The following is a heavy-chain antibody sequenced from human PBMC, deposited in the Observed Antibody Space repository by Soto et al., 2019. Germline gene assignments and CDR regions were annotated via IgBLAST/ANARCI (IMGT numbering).Heavy chain of an antibody. CDR1: VGSFSVYY. J-gene: IGHJ4*02. CDR2: INHSGRT. V-gene: IGHV4-34*01. D-gene: IGHD3-22*01. Sequence: EPLSLTCAFYVGSFSVYYWSWIRQPQGKGLDWIGEINHSGRTNYNPSLKSRVTMSVDTSKNQFSLKLSSVTAEDTAVYYCATATSVMVVVERDSPDKCYLDFLRQGTHVTVSS. CDR3: ATATSVMVVVERDSPDKCYLDF.